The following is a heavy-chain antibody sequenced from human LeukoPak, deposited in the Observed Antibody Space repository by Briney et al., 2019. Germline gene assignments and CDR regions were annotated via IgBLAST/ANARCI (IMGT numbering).Heavy chain of an antibody. J-gene: IGHJ5*02. Sequence: SGTLSLTCAVSGGSIISSNWWSWVRQPPGKGLEWIGEIYHSGSTNYNPSLKSRVTISVDKSKNQFSLKLSSVTAADTAVYYCARDSRSGWGNWFDPWGQGTLVTVSS. D-gene: IGHD6-19*01. CDR2: IYHSGST. CDR3: ARDSRSGWGNWFDP. CDR1: GGSIISSNW. V-gene: IGHV4-4*02.